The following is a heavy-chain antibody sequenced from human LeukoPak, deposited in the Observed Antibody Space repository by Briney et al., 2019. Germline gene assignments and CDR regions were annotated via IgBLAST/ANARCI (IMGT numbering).Heavy chain of an antibody. Sequence: GGSLRLSCAASGFTFSSYLMSWVRQPPGKGLEWVANIKHDGSDKYYADPVKGRFTISSDNDKNSLYLQMNVLRADATAFYYFAKDNGYYGTAVDTFVMWGQRTMCTLSP. CDR3: AKDNGYYGTAVDTFVM. J-gene: IGHJ3*02. V-gene: IGHV3-7*01. CDR1: GFTFSSYL. CDR2: IKHDGSDK. D-gene: IGHD1-26*01.